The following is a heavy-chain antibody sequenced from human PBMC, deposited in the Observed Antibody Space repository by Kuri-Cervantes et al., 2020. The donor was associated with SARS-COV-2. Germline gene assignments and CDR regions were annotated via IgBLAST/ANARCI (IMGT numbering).Heavy chain of an antibody. Sequence: ESLKISCTVSGGSISSSSYYWGWIRQPPGKGLEWIGSIYYSGSTYYNPSLKSRVTISVDTSKNQFSLKLSSVTAADTAVYYCARKTYYYDSSGYYFEAFDIWGQGTMVTVSS. D-gene: IGHD3-22*01. V-gene: IGHV4-39*07. J-gene: IGHJ3*02. CDR3: ARKTYYYDSSGYYFEAFDI. CDR2: IYYSGST. CDR1: GGSISSSSYY.